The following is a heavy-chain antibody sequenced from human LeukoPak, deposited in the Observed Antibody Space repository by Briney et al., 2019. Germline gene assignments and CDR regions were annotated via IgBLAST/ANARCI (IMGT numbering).Heavy chain of an antibody. V-gene: IGHV4-30-2*01. CDR2: IYHSGNT. CDR1: GGSISSTSFY. J-gene: IGHJ4*02. Sequence: SSETLSLTCTVSGGSISSTSFYWNWIRQPPGKALEWIGYIYHSGNTYYNPSLKSRVTISVDKSKNQFSLKLSSVTAADTAVYYCARAEFSSSPLDSWGQGTLVTVSS. D-gene: IGHD6-6*01. CDR3: ARAEFSSSPLDS.